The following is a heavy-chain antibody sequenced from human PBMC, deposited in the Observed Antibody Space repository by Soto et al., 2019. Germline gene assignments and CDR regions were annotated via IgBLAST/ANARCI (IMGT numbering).Heavy chain of an antibody. D-gene: IGHD2-21*02. CDR1: GGTFSSYA. Sequence: SVKVSCKASGGTFSSYAISWVRQAPGQGLEWMGGIIPIFGTANYAQKFQGRVTITADESTSTAYMELSSLRSEDTAVYYCAREPTGDRWWYFDLWGRGTLVTVSS. V-gene: IGHV1-69*13. CDR2: IIPIFGTA. CDR3: AREPTGDRWWYFDL. J-gene: IGHJ2*01.